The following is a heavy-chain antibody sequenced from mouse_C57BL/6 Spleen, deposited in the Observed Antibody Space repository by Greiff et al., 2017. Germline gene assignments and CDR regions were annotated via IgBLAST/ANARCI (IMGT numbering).Heavy chain of an antibody. D-gene: IGHD1-1*01. CDR1: GFNIKDYY. CDR2: IDPEDGEP. Sequence: VQLQQSGAELVKPGASVKLSCTASGFNIKDYYMHWVKQTTDQSLEWIGRIDPEDGEPNYAPKFPGTATITADTSSNTAYLQLSSLTSEDTAVXYCASLITTVVASCDYWGQGTTLTVSS. V-gene: IGHV14-2*01. J-gene: IGHJ2*01. CDR3: ASLITTVVASCDY.